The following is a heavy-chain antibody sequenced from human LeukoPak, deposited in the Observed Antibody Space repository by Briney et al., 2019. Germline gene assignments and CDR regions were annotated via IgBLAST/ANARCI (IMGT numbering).Heavy chain of an antibody. Sequence: SETLSLTCTVSGGSISSSSYYWGWIRQPPGKGLEWIGSIYYSGSTYYNPSLKSRVTISVGTSKNQFSVKLSSVTAADTAVYYCAGGTAMDYYYYMDVWGKGTTVTVSS. J-gene: IGHJ6*03. CDR2: IYYSGST. CDR3: AGGTAMDYYYYMDV. V-gene: IGHV4-39*07. CDR1: GGSISSSSYY. D-gene: IGHD2-21*02.